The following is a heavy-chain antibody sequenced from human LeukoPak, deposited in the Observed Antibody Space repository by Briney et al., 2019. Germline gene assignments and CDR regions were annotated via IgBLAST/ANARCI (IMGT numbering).Heavy chain of an antibody. Sequence: GGSLRLSCAASGFTFSSYWMSWVRRAPGKGLEWVANIKQDGSGKYYVDSVKGRFTISRDNAKNSLYLQMNSLRAEDTAVYYCARDSSGWYYFDYWGQGTLVTVSS. D-gene: IGHD6-19*01. J-gene: IGHJ4*02. CDR3: ARDSSGWYYFDY. CDR2: IKQDGSGK. CDR1: GFTFSSYW. V-gene: IGHV3-7*01.